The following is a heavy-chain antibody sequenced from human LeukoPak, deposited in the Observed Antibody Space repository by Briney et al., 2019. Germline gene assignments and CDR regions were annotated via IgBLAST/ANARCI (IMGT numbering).Heavy chain of an antibody. Sequence: ASVKVSCKVSGYTLTELSMHWVRQAPGKGLEWMGGFDPEDGETIYAQKFQGRVTMTEDTSTDTAYMGLSSLRSEDTAVYYCATNPAMVRGVWEFDYWGQGTLVTVSS. V-gene: IGHV1-24*01. D-gene: IGHD3-10*01. CDR2: FDPEDGET. CDR3: ATNPAMVRGVWEFDY. CDR1: GYTLTELS. J-gene: IGHJ4*02.